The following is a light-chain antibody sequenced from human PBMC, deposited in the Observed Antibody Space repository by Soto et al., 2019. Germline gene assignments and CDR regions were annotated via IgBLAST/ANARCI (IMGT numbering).Light chain of an antibody. CDR3: QQYYGTPWT. V-gene: IGKV4-1*01. CDR2: WAS. J-gene: IGKJ1*01. Sequence: DIVMTQSPYSLAVSLGERATINCKSSQSVLYSSNNKNYLAWYQQKPGQPPKLLIYWASTRESGVPDRFSGSGSGTDFALTISGLQAEDVAVYYCQQYYGTPWTFGQGTKVEIK. CDR1: QSVLYSSNNKNY.